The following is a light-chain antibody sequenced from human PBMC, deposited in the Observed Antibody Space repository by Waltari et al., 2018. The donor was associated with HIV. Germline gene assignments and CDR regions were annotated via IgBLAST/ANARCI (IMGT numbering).Light chain of an antibody. CDR2: EVN. J-gene: IGLJ2*01. CDR1: STDIGIYHY. Sequence: QSALTQPASVSGSPGQSITISCTGTSTDIGIYHYLSWYQQHPGKAPKLLIYEVNNRPSGVSDRFSGSKSGNTASLSISGLQAEDEADYYCTSYTTRSTVIFGGGTSVTVL. CDR3: TSYTTRSTVI. V-gene: IGLV2-14*01.